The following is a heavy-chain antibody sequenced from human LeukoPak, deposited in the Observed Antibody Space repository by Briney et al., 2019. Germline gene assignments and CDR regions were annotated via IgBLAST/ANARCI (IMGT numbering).Heavy chain of an antibody. CDR2: ISDIGDST. CDR3: AKGADFWSGHPVGY. D-gene: IGHD3-3*01. V-gene: IGHV3-23*01. J-gene: IGHJ4*02. CDR1: GFTFSNYA. Sequence: GGSLRLSCAASGFTFSNYAMSWVRQAPGNGLEWVSAISDIGDSTYYADSVKGRFTISRDNSKNTQYLQMNSLRAEDTAVYYCAKGADFWSGHPVGYWGQGTLVTVSS.